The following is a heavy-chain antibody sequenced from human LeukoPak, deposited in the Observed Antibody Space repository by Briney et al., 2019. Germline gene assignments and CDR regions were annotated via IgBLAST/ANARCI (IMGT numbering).Heavy chain of an antibody. D-gene: IGHD2-15*01. V-gene: IGHV4-4*02. Sequence: SETLSLTCAVSGDSMSSNNWWTWVRQPPGKGLEWIGEIYHSGTTNYNPSVKSRVTISVDKSKNQFSLKLNSVTAADTAVYYCASFSGGCSGGICHYGFDYWGQGTLVTVSS. J-gene: IGHJ4*02. CDR1: GDSMSSNNW. CDR3: ASFSGGCSGGICHYGFDY. CDR2: IYHSGTT.